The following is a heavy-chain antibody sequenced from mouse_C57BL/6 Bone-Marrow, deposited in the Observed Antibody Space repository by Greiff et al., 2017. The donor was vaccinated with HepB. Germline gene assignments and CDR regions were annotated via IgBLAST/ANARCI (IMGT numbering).Heavy chain of an antibody. CDR3: ASLIYYGNWRFAY. V-gene: IGHV1-53*01. CDR1: GYTFTSYW. J-gene: IGHJ3*01. Sequence: QVQLQQPGTELVKPGASVKLSCKASGYTFTSYWMHWVKQRPGQGLEWIGNINPSNGGTKYNEKLKSKATLTVDKSSSTAYLQLSSLTSEASAVYYCASLIYYGNWRFAYWGQGTLVTVSA. CDR2: INPSNGGT. D-gene: IGHD2-1*01.